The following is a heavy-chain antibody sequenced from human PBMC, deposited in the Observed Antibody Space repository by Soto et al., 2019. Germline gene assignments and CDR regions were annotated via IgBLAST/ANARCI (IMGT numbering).Heavy chain of an antibody. V-gene: IGHV3-23*01. Sequence: GGSLRLSCAASGFTFSNYAMSWVRQAPGKGLEWVSAISYSGGSTYYADSVKGRFTISRDNSKNTLYLQMNSLRAEDTAVYYCAKDRARGYCTSTACYGDYYYMDVWGKGTTVTVSS. CDR3: AKDRARGYCTSTACYGDYYYMDV. D-gene: IGHD2-2*01. CDR1: GFTFSNYA. CDR2: ISYSGGST. J-gene: IGHJ6*03.